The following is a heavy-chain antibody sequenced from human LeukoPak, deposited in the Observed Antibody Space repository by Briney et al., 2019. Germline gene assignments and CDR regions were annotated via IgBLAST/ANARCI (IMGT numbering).Heavy chain of an antibody. V-gene: IGHV1-69*13. CDR2: IIPIFGTA. J-gene: IGHJ6*03. D-gene: IGHD2-2*01. Sequence: SVKVSCKASGGTFSSYAISWVRQAPGQGLEWMGGIIPIFGTANYAQKFQGRVTITADESTSTAYMELSSLRSEDTAVYYCAREVVVVPAAINYYYYYMDVWGKGTTVTISS. CDR3: AREVVVVPAAINYYYYYMDV. CDR1: GGTFSSYA.